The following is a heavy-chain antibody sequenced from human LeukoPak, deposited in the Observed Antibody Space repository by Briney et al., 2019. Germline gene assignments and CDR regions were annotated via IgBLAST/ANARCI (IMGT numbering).Heavy chain of an antibody. J-gene: IGHJ4*02. CDR2: IYHSGST. Sequence: PSETLSLTCTVSGGSISSGGYYWSWIRQPPGKGLEWIGYIYHSGSTYYNPSLKSRLTISVDRSKNQFSLKLSSVTAADTAVYYCAREGGNIQLHYWGQGTLVTVSS. D-gene: IGHD5-18*01. V-gene: IGHV4-30-2*01. CDR3: AREGGNIQLHY. CDR1: GGSISSGGYY.